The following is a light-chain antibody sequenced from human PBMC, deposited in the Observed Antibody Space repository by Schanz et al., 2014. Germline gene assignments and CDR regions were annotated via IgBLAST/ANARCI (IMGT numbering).Light chain of an antibody. CDR1: SSDVGGHDY. J-gene: IGLJ2*01. CDR3: SSHASNNPRVV. V-gene: IGLV2-8*01. CDR2: EGT. Sequence: QSALTQPPSASGAPGQSVTISCTGTSSDVGGHDYVSWYQHHPGKAPKVMIYEGTKRPSGVSDRFSGSKSGNTASLTISGLQAEDEADYYCSSHASNNPRVVFGGGTKLTVL.